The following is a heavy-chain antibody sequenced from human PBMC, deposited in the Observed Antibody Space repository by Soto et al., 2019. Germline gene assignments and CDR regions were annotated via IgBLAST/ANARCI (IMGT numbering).Heavy chain of an antibody. CDR1: GLTFSNYA. V-gene: IGHV3-23*01. CDR2: LTTGGDT. Sequence: GGSLRLSCASSGLTFSNYAMSWVRQAPGTGLEWVSTLTTGGDTYYGDSVKGRFTISRDNSENTVYLQMNSLRAEDTAVYYCAKRVGLPDPTGYSPFDYWGQGTLVTVSS. CDR3: AKRVGLPDPTGYSPFDY. D-gene: IGHD3-9*01. J-gene: IGHJ4*02.